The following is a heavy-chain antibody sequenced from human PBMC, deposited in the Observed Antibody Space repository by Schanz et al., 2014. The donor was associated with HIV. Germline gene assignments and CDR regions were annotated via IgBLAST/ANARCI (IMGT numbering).Heavy chain of an antibody. CDR3: LKDDYVRGTTYAMDV. V-gene: IGHV3-33*01. Sequence: QVQLVESGGGVVQPGRSLRLSCAASGFTFRSYGMHWVRQAPGKGLEWVAVTWYDGSNKYYADSVKGRFTISRDNSKNTLFLQMNSLRAEDTAVYYCLKDDYVRGTTYAMDVWGQGTTVTVSS. D-gene: IGHD3-16*01. CDR2: TWYDGSNK. J-gene: IGHJ6*02. CDR1: GFTFRSYG.